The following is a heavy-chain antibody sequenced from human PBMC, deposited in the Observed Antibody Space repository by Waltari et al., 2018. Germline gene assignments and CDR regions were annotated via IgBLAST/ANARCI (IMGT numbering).Heavy chain of an antibody. CDR2: IYYSGST. Sequence: QVQLQESGPRLVKPSETLSLTCTVSGGSISSYYWSWIRQPPGTGLEWVGYIYYSGSTSYNPSLKSRVTVSVDTSKNQLSLKLSSVTAADTAVYYCARGGAYCGGDCYPHLDYWGQGTLVTVSS. J-gene: IGHJ4*02. CDR3: ARGGAYCGGDCYPHLDY. D-gene: IGHD2-21*01. CDR1: GGSISSYY. V-gene: IGHV4-59*01.